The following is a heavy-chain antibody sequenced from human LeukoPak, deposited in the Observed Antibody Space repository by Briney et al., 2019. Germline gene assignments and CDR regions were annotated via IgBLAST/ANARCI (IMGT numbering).Heavy chain of an antibody. CDR2: ISTDGSQT. Sequence: GGSLRLSCAASGFTVSSIHMVWVRQAPGKGLMWVSQISTDGSQTFYADSVKGRFTISRDNAKNTLFLQMDSLRPEDTAVYYCVRSLRSADFWGQGTLVTVSS. CDR3: VRSLRSADF. J-gene: IGHJ4*02. V-gene: IGHV3-74*01. CDR1: GFTVSSIH.